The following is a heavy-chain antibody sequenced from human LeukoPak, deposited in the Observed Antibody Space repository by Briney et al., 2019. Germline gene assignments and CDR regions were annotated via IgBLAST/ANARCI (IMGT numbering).Heavy chain of an antibody. D-gene: IGHD3-10*01. CDR3: AKGDYYGSGTYSLSYFFDY. CDR2: IQYDGSKK. V-gene: IGHV3-30*02. J-gene: IGHJ4*02. CDR1: GFTFSSYG. Sequence: GGSLRLSCAASGFTFSSYGMHWVRQAPGKGLEWMTFIQYDGSKKYFADSVKGRVSISRDNSKNTLYLQMNRLRAEDTAVYYCAKGDYYGSGTYSLSYFFDYWGQGTLVIVSS.